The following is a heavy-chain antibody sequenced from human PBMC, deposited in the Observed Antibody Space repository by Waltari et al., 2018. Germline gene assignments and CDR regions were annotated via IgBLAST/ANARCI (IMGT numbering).Heavy chain of an antibody. J-gene: IGHJ4*02. CDR1: GFTFSSYE. Sequence: EVQLVESGGGLVQPGGSLRLSCAASGFTFSSYEMNWVRQAPGKGLEWVSYISSSGSTIYYADSVKGLFTISRDNAKNSLYLQMNSLRAEDTAVYYCARPRGYQYYFDYWGQGTLVTVSS. D-gene: IGHD3-22*01. CDR2: ISSSGSTI. CDR3: ARPRGYQYYFDY. V-gene: IGHV3-48*03.